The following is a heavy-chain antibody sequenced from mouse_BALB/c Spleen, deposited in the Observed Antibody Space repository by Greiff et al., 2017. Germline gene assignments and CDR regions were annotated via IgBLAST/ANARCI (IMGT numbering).Heavy chain of an antibody. CDR3: TRNGYDY. D-gene: IGHD1-2*01. J-gene: IGHJ2*01. V-gene: IGHV1-69*02. CDR2: IYPSDSYT. Sequence: VQLQPPGAELVRPGASVKLSCKASGYSFTSYWLNWVKQTPGQGLEWIGNIYPSDSYTNYNQKFKDKATLTVDKSSSIAYMQLSSPTAKDSAVYYCTRNGYDYWGQGTTLTVSS. CDR1: GYSFTSYW.